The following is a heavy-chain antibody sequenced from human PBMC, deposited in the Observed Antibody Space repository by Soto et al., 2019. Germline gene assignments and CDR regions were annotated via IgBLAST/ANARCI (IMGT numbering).Heavy chain of an antibody. CDR2: ISGSGDST. D-gene: IGHD3-10*01. CDR3: AKAAPFYGSGSYFPFDY. Sequence: ELQLLGSGGALEQPGGSLRLSCTASGFTFSIYAMSWVRQAPGKGLEWVSAISGSGDSTHYADSVKGRFTISRDNSKDTLYLQMNSLRAEDTAVYSCAKAAPFYGSGSYFPFDYWGQGTLVAVSS. CDR1: GFTFSIYA. V-gene: IGHV3-23*01. J-gene: IGHJ4*02.